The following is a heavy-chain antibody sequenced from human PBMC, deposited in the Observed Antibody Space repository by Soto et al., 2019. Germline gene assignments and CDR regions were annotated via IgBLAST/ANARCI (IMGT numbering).Heavy chain of an antibody. D-gene: IGHD3-22*01. CDR1: GFTFRNYA. CDR3: ASSRVTMTRFDY. J-gene: IGHJ4*02. CDR2: ISYDGSNE. V-gene: IGHV3-30-3*01. Sequence: PGGSLRLSCAASGFTFRNYAMHWVRQAPGKGLEWVAVISYDGSNEYYADSVKGRFTISRDNSKNTLYLQMNSLRAEDTAVYYCASSRVTMTRFDYWGQGTLVTVSS.